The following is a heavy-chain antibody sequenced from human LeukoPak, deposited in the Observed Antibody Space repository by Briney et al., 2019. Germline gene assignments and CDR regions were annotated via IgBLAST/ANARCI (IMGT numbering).Heavy chain of an antibody. J-gene: IGHJ5*02. CDR2: IYTSGST. D-gene: IGHD4-11*01. V-gene: IGHV4-4*07. Sequence: SETLSLTCTVSGGSISNYYWSWIRQPAGKGLERIGRIYTSGSTNYNPSLKSRVTMSVDTSKNQFSLKLSSVTAADTAVYYCARTTVANSGDWFDLWGQGTLVTVSS. CDR3: ARTTVANSGDWFDL. CDR1: GGSISNYY.